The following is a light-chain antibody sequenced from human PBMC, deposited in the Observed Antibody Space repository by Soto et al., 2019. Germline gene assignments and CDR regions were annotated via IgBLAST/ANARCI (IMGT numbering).Light chain of an antibody. CDR3: FLSYPGAWV. V-gene: IGLV7-46*01. CDR2: DTS. Sequence: QAVVTQEPSLTVSPGGAVTLTCGSSTGAVTSGHYPYWFQQKPGQAPRTLIYDTSIKHSWTPARFSGSLLGGKAALTLSGSQPEDEADYYCFLSYPGAWVFGGGTKLTVL. J-gene: IGLJ3*02. CDR1: TGAVTSGHY.